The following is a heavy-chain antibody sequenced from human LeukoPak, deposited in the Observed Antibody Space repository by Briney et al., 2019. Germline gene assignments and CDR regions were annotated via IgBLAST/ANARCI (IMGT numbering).Heavy chain of an antibody. CDR3: TNIQVAIYYFDY. D-gene: IGHD5-12*01. CDR1: GFTFSSYA. V-gene: IGHV3-23*01. Sequence: PGGSLRLSCAASGFTFSSYAMNWVRQAPGKGLEWVSAISGSGDHTYYADSVKGRFTISRDNSKNTLYLQMNSLRAEDTAVYYCTNIQVAIYYFDYWGQGTLVTVSS. CDR2: ISGSGDHT. J-gene: IGHJ4*02.